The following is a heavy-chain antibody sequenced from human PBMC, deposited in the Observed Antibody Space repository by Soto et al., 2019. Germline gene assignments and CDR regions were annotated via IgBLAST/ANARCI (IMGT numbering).Heavy chain of an antibody. V-gene: IGHV5-51*01. Sequence: GESLKISCKGSGYSFTNYWINWVRQMPGKGLEWMGIIYPGDSDTRYSPSFQGQVTISADKSISTAYLQWSSLKASDTAMYYCARREITIVRGVIFSRGPDYRGQRTLVLVSS. CDR3: ARREITIVRGVIFSRGPDY. CDR1: GYSFTNYW. J-gene: IGHJ4*02. D-gene: IGHD3-10*01. CDR2: IYPGDSDT.